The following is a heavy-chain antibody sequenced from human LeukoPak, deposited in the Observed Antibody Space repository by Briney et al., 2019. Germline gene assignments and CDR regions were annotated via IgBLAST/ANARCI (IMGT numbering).Heavy chain of an antibody. D-gene: IGHD5-12*01. CDR2: IRFDGSNK. Sequence: GGSLRLSCAASGFTFSTYGMHWVRQAPGKGLEWVAFIRFDGSNKYYADSAKGRFTISRDNSKSTLYLQMNSLRPEDTAVYYCAKDTHSGYYNPWGQGTLVTVSS. CDR1: GFTFSTYG. V-gene: IGHV3-30*02. J-gene: IGHJ5*02. CDR3: AKDTHSGYYNP.